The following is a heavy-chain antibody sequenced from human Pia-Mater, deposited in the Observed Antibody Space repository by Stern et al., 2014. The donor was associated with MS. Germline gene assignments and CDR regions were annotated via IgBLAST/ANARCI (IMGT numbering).Heavy chain of an antibody. Sequence: VQLVESGGGVVQPGRSLRLSCAASGFTFSSYSMHWVRQAPGKGLEWGAVIWYDGSNKYYADSVKGRFTISRDNSKNTLYLQMNSLRAEDTAVYYCARSSSPSPYYYYGMDVWGQGTTVTVSS. V-gene: IGHV3-33*01. CDR1: GFTFSSYS. D-gene: IGHD6-13*01. J-gene: IGHJ6*02. CDR2: IWYDGSNK. CDR3: ARSSSPSPYYYYGMDV.